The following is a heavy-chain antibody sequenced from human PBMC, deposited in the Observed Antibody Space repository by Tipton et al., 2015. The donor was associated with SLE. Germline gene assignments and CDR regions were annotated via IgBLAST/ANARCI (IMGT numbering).Heavy chain of an antibody. CDR2: VYQSGTT. CDR3: ARGGAVYYYYYYMDA. CDR1: GDSISSFH. J-gene: IGHJ6*03. V-gene: IGHV4-59*12. Sequence: TLSLTCTVSGDSISSFHWSWIRQPPGKGLEWLGDVYQSGTTNSNPSLKSRVTISVDTSKNQFSLKLSSVTAADTAVYYCARGGAVYYYYYYMDAWGKGTTVTVSS. D-gene: IGHD3-10*01.